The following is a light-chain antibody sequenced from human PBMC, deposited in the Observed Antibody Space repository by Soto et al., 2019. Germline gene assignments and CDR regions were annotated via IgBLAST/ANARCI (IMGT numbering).Light chain of an antibody. CDR1: QSVSNF. CDR3: ELRSNWAWT. Sequence: EIVLTQSPATLSLSPGERATLSCRASQSVSNFLAWYQQKPGQAPRLLISDASNRATGIPGRFSGSGSGTDFSLTISSMEPQDFGVYYCELRSNWAWTFRQGTKVEI. V-gene: IGKV3-11*01. J-gene: IGKJ1*01. CDR2: DAS.